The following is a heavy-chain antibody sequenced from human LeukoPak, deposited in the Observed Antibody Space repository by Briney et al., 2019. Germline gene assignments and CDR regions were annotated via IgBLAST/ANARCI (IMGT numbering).Heavy chain of an antibody. D-gene: IGHD2-21*02. V-gene: IGHV4-59*01. CDR1: GGSISSYY. Sequence: SETLSLTCTVSGGSISSYYWSWIRQPPGKGLEWMGYIYYSGSTNYNPSLKSRVTISVDTSKNQFSLKLSSVTAADTAVYYCARQYCGGDCLCDIWGQGTMVTVS. CDR2: IYYSGST. CDR3: ARQYCGGDCLCDI. J-gene: IGHJ3*02.